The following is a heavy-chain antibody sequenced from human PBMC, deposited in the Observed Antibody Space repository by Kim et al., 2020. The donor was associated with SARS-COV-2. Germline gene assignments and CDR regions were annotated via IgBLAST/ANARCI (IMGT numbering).Heavy chain of an antibody. CDR2: IGTAGDT. CDR1: GFTFSSYD. D-gene: IGHD2-2*01. CDR3: ARGCSSTSCYARDAFDI. Sequence: GGSLRLSCAASGFTFSSYDMHWVRQATGKGLEWVSAIGTAGDTYYPGSVKGRFTISRENAKNSLYLQMNSLRAGDTAVYYCARGCSSTSCYARDAFDIWGQGTMVTVSS. J-gene: IGHJ3*02. V-gene: IGHV3-13*01.